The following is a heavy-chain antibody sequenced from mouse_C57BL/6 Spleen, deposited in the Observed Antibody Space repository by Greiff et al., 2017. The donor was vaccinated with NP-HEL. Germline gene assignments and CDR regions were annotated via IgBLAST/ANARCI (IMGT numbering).Heavy chain of an antibody. D-gene: IGHD1-1*01. CDR3: ARHGHYYGNAMDY. J-gene: IGHJ4*01. V-gene: IGHV5-2*01. CDR1: EYEFPSHD. CDR2: INSDGGST. Sequence: DVHLVESVGGLVQPGESLKLSCESNEYEFPSHDMSWVRKTPEQRLELVAAINSDGGSTYYPDTMERRFIISRDNTKKTLYLQMSSLRSEDTALYYCARHGHYYGNAMDYWGQGTSVTVSS.